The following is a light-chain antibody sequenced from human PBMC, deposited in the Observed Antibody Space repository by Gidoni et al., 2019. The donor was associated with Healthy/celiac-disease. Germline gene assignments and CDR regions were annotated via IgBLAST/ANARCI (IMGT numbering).Light chain of an antibody. CDR3: QQRSNWPLIT. CDR2: DAS. Sequence: EIVFTQSPATLSLSPGERATLSCRASPNVSSYLAWYQQKPGQAPRLLIYDASNRAPGIPARFSGSGSGTEYTLTISSLEQEDVAVYYCQQRSNWPLITFGQXTRLEIK. CDR1: PNVSSY. V-gene: IGKV3-11*01. J-gene: IGKJ5*01.